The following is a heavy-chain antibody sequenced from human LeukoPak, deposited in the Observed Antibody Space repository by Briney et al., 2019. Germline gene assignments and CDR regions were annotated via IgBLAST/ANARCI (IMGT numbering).Heavy chain of an antibody. CDR3: ARGPGINGSTFHWYFDL. J-gene: IGHJ2*01. Sequence: PGTSLRLSCAVSGFNSSTYSMNWVRQAPGQGLEWVSYIGSTGTTYYGDSVKGRFTISRDNAKNSLYLQMNGLTAEDTAVYYCARGPGINGSTFHWYFDLWGRGTLVTVPS. CDR1: GFNSSTYS. V-gene: IGHV3-48*01. D-gene: IGHD1-20*01. CDR2: IGSTGTT.